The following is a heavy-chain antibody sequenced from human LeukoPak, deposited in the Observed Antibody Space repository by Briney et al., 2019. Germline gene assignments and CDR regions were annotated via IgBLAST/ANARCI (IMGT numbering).Heavy chain of an antibody. V-gene: IGHV3-30*18. J-gene: IGHJ4*02. Sequence: PGGSLRLSCAASGFTFSSYGMHWVRQAPGKGLEWVAVISYDGDNKYYADSVKGRFTISRDNSKNTLYLQMNSLRAEDSAVYYCAKVSGSWSRTGTFDYWGQGALVTVSS. CDR3: AKVSGSWSRTGTFDY. D-gene: IGHD6-13*01. CDR1: GFTFSSYG. CDR2: ISYDGDNK.